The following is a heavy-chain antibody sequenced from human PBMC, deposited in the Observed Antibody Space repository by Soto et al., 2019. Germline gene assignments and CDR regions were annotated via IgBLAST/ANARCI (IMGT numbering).Heavy chain of an antibody. J-gene: IGHJ4*02. V-gene: IGHV3-23*01. D-gene: IGHD2-15*01. CDR3: AKVPSLLVLGIEYYFDS. CDR2: ISGSGGST. CDR1: GFTFSSYA. Sequence: PGGSLRLSCAASGFTFSSYAMSWVRQAPGKGLEWVSAISGSGGSTYYADSVKGRFTISRDNSKNTLYLQMNSLRAEDTAVYYCAKVPSLLVLGIEYYFDSWGQGTLVTAPQ.